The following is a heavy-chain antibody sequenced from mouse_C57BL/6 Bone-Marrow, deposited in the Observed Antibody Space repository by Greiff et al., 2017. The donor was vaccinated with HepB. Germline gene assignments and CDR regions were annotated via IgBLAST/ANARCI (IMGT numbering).Heavy chain of an antibody. CDR2: ISDGGSYT. CDR3: ARDPALLLRSWYFDV. D-gene: IGHD1-1*01. Sequence: DVHLVESGGGLVKPGGSLKLSCAASGFTFSSYAMSWVRQTPEKRLEWVATISDGGSYTYYPDNVKGRFTISRDNAKNNLYLQMSHLKSEDTAMYYCARDPALLLRSWYFDVWGTGTTVTVSS. V-gene: IGHV5-4*01. CDR1: GFTFSSYA. J-gene: IGHJ1*03.